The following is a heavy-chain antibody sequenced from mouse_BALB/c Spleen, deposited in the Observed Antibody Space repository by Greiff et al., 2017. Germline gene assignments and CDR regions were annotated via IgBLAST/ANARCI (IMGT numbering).Heavy chain of an antibody. Sequence: VQLQQSGPGLVAPSQSLSITCTVSGFSLTSYGVHWVRQPPGKGLEWLGVIWAGGSTNSNSALMSRLSISKDNSKSQVFLKMNSLQTDDTAMYYCARDGITTAWFAYWGQGTLVTVSA. D-gene: IGHD2-4*01. V-gene: IGHV2-9*02. CDR3: ARDGITTAWFAY. CDR1: GFSLTSYG. CDR2: IWAGGST. J-gene: IGHJ3*01.